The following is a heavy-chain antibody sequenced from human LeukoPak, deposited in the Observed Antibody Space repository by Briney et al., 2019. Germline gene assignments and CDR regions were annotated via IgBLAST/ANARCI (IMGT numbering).Heavy chain of an antibody. CDR2: IYYSGST. CDR3: ARGTYYYYYGMDV. V-gene: IGHV4-59*01. J-gene: IGHJ6*02. Sequence: SETLSLTCTVSGGSISSYYWSWIRQPPGKGLEWIGYIYYSGSTNYNPSLKSRVTISVDTSKNQFSLKLSSVTAADAAVYYCARGTYYYYYGMDVWGQGTTVTVSS. CDR1: GGSISSYY.